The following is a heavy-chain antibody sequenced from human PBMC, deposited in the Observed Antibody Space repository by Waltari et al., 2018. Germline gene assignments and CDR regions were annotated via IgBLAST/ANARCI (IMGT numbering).Heavy chain of an antibody. CDR1: GDSFTSYW. D-gene: IGHD6-13*01. CDR2: ICPCPSAT. J-gene: IGHJ5*02. Sequence: EVQLVQSGAEVKKPRGSLKSSCKGSGDSFTSYWIGWVRQMPGKGLEWRGIICPCPSATRYTPSFQGQVTISAYKSISTAYLQWSSLKASDTALYYCARQRAAAGTGYNWFDPWGQGTLVTVSS. CDR3: ARQRAAAGTGYNWFDP. V-gene: IGHV5-51*01.